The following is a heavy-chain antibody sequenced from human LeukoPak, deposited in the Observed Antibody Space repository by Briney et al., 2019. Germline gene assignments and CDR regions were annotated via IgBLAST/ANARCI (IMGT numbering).Heavy chain of an antibody. CDR3: ARAGGYSGYWGL. D-gene: IGHD3-22*01. J-gene: IGHJ4*02. Sequence: PSQTLSLTCTVSGGSISSGSYYWSWIRQPAGKGLEWIGRIYTSGSTISVDTSKNQFSLKLTSVTAADTAVYYCARAGGYSGYWGLWGQGTLVTVSS. CDR1: GGSISSGSYY. CDR2: IYTSGS. V-gene: IGHV4-61*02.